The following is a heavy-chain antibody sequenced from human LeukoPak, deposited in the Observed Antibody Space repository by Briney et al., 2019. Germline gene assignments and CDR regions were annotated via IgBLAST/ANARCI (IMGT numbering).Heavy chain of an antibody. CDR2: INPNSGGP. J-gene: IGHJ4*02. CDR1: GYTFTGYY. CDR3: ARWGGYDSRSYWFDY. V-gene: IGHV1-2*02. D-gene: IGHD3-22*01. Sequence: ASVKVSCKASGYTFTGYYMHWVRPAPGQGVWWMGWINPNSGGPNYAQKFQGRVTMTRDTSISTAYMELSRLKADDKAVYYCARWGGYDSRSYWFDYWGQGTLVTVSS.